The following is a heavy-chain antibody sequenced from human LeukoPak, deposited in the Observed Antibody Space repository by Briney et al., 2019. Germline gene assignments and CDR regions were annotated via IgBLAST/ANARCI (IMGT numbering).Heavy chain of an antibody. D-gene: IGHD6-13*01. CDR2: IYYSGST. Sequence: SETLSLTCTVSGGSISSSSYYWGWIRQPPGKGLEWIGSIYYSGSTYYNPSLKSRVTISVDTSKNQFSLKLSSVTAADTAVYYCARADGNSWYVPFDYWGQGTLVTVSS. CDR3: ARADGNSWYVPFDY. J-gene: IGHJ4*02. V-gene: IGHV4-39*07. CDR1: GGSISSSSYY.